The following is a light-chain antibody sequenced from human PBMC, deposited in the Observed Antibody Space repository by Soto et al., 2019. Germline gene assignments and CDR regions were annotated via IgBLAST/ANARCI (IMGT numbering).Light chain of an antibody. CDR1: RSNIGNNA. CDR3: ATWDDSLNARGV. V-gene: IGLV1-44*01. Sequence: QSVLTQPPSASGTPGQRVTISCSGSRSNIGNNAVNWYQQFLGTAPKLLIYNNNQCPSGVPDRFSGSKSGTSASLAISGLQSEDEADYYCATWDDSLNARGVFGGGNKLTVL. J-gene: IGLJ3*02. CDR2: NNN.